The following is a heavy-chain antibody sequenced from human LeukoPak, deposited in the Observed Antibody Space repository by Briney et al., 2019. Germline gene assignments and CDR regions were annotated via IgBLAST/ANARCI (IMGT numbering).Heavy chain of an antibody. CDR1: GFTFSSYA. Sequence: PGGSLRLSCAASGFTFSSYAMHWVRQAPGKGLEWVAVISYDGSNKYYADSVKGRFTISRDNSKNTLYLQMNSLRAEDTAVYYCARDRGIVGAIPFDYWGQGTLVTASS. CDR3: ARDRGIVGAIPFDY. CDR2: ISYDGSNK. V-gene: IGHV3-30*01. D-gene: IGHD1-26*01. J-gene: IGHJ4*02.